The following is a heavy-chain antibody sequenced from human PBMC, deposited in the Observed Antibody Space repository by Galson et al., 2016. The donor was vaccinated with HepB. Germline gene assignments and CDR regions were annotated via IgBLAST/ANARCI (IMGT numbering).Heavy chain of an antibody. CDR3: ARDQKGVEGLHLILGPAAPSDGMDG. CDR2: INIYNGNR. Sequence: SVKVSCKASGYTFNSHGINWVRQAPGQGLEWMGWINIYNGNRKFGQNFRGRVSLTTDVSTNTAFMELRNLRSDDTATYFCARDQKGVEGLHLILGPAAPSDGMDGWGRGTTVTVSS. CDR1: GYTFNSHG. D-gene: IGHD6-13*01. J-gene: IGHJ6*04. V-gene: IGHV1-18*01.